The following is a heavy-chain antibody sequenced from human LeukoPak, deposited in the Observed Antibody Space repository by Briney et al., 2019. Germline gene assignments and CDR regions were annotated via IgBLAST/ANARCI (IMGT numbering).Heavy chain of an antibody. J-gene: IGHJ4*02. CDR3: ARHRHYYDSSGYYAYFDY. D-gene: IGHD3-22*01. CDR1: GGSFSGYY. V-gene: IGHV4-34*01. Sequence: PSETLSLTCAVYGGSFSGYYWSWIRQPPGKGLEWIGEINHSGSTNYNPSLKSRVTISVDTSKNQFSLKLSSVTAADTAVYYCARHRHYYDSSGYYAYFDYWGQGTLVTVSS. CDR2: INHSGST.